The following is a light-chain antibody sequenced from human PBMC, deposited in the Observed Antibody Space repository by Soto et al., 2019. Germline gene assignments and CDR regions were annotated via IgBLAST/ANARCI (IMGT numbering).Light chain of an antibody. Sequence: EIVLTQSPATLSLSPGERATLSCRATQSVRSYLAWYQQKPGQAPRHLIYDASNRATGVPARFSGSGSGTDFTLTISSLEPEDFAVYYCQHRSNWPPVTFGPGTRLEI. CDR1: QSVRSY. CDR2: DAS. CDR3: QHRSNWPPVT. V-gene: IGKV3-11*01. J-gene: IGKJ5*01.